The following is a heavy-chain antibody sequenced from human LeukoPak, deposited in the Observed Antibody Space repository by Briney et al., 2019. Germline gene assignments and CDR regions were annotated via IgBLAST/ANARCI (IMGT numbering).Heavy chain of an antibody. V-gene: IGHV1-18*01. CDR1: GYTFTSYG. D-gene: IGHD4-17*01. J-gene: IGHJ2*01. CDR3: ARGAGYGDPPLWYFDL. CDR2: ISAYNGNT. Sequence: ASVKVSCKASGYTFTSYGISWVRRAPGQGLEWMGWISAYNGNTNYAQKLQGRVTMTTDTSTSTAYMELRSLRSDDTAVYYCARGAGYGDPPLWYFDLWGRGTLVTVSS.